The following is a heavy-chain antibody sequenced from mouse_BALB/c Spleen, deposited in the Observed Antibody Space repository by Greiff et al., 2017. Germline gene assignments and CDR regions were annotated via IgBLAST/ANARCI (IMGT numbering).Heavy chain of an antibody. CDR3: ARGITPFAY. Sequence: EVQRVESGGGLVKPGGSLKLSCAASGFTFSSYAMSWVRQTPEKRLEWVASISSGGSTYYPDSVKGRFTISRDNARNILYLQMSSLRSEDTAMYYCARGITPFAYWGQGTLVTVSA. D-gene: IGHD1-1*01. CDR2: ISSGGST. V-gene: IGHV5-6-5*01. J-gene: IGHJ3*01. CDR1: GFTFSSYA.